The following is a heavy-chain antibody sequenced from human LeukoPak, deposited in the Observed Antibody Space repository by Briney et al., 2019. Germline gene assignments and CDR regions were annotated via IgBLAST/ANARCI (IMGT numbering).Heavy chain of an antibody. CDR3: ARARVPEVPFDY. V-gene: IGHV4-34*01. D-gene: IGHD1-1*01. CDR2: INHSGST. J-gene: IGHJ4*02. CDR1: GGSFSGYY. Sequence: SETLSLTCAVYGGSFSGYYWSWIRQPPGKGPEWIGEINHSGSTNYNPSLKSRVTISVDTSKNQFSLKLSSVTAADTAVYYCARARVPEVPFDYWGQGTLVTVSS.